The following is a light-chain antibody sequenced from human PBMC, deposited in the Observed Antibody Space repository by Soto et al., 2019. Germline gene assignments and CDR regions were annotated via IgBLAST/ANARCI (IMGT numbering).Light chain of an antibody. Sequence: QSVLPQPASGSGSPGQAITISCTGTSTDVGGYNYVSCYQQHPVKAPKLMIYDVTNRPSGVSDRFSGSKSVNTASLTISGLQAEDYADYYCSSYTSNSTPYVFCTGTKLTVL. J-gene: IGLJ1*01. CDR2: DVT. CDR1: STDVGGYNY. V-gene: IGLV2-14*01. CDR3: SSYTSNSTPYV.